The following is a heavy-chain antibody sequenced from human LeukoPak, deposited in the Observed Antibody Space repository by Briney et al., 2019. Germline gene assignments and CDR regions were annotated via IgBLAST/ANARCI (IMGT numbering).Heavy chain of an antibody. V-gene: IGHV3-23*01. CDR1: GFTFNSYV. Sequence: PGGSLRLSCAASGFTFNSYVMSWVRQAPGKGLEWVSAIGGSSGRTYYADSVRGRFTISRDNSKNTVYLQLNSLRGEDTAVYYCAKDLVPGDWYWRGFDSWGQGPLVPVSS. J-gene: IGHJ4*02. D-gene: IGHD6-19*01. CDR3: AKDLVPGDWYWRGFDS. CDR2: IGGSSGRT.